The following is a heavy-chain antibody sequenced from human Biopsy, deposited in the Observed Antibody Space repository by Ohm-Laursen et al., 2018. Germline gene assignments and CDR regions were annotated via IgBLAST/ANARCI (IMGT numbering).Heavy chain of an antibody. J-gene: IGHJ1*01. V-gene: IGHV4-59*11. Sequence: PSETLSLTCTVSGGSFTGHYWNWIRQPPGQGLEWIGHISHTGYTSYKSSLKSRVTISLDTSRKHFSLRLTSLAAADTAVYYCARGSNEYGGLYFPHWGQGTLVTVSS. CDR1: GGSFTGHY. CDR3: ARGSNEYGGLYFPH. CDR2: ISHTGYT. D-gene: IGHD4-23*01.